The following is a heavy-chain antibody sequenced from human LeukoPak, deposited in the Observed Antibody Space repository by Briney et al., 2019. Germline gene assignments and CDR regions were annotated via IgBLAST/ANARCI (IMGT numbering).Heavy chain of an antibody. V-gene: IGHV4-59*08. J-gene: IGHJ4*02. CDR1: GGSISSYY. Sequence: PSETLSLTCTVSGGSISSYYWSWIRQPPGKGLEWIGYIYYSRSTNYNPSLKSRVTISVDTSKNQSSLRLSSVTAADTAVYYCARQVAYYFAAEFDYWGQGTLVTVSS. CDR3: ARQVAYYFAAEFDY. CDR2: IYYSRST. D-gene: IGHD2-8*01.